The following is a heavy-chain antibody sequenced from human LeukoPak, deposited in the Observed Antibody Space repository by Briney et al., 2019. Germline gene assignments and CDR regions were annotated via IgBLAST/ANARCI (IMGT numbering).Heavy chain of an antibody. D-gene: IGHD3-22*01. J-gene: IGHJ4*02. CDR1: GGSTSSRGYY. V-gene: IGHV4-61*02. CDR2: IYSSGST. CDR3: ARDGGLYDSSGALDY. Sequence: SQTLSLTCTVSGGSTSSRGYYWNWIRQPAGKGLEWIGRIYSSGSTNYNPSLKSRVTISVDTSKNQFSLKLSSVTAADTAVYYCARDGGLYDSSGALDYWGQGTLVTVSS.